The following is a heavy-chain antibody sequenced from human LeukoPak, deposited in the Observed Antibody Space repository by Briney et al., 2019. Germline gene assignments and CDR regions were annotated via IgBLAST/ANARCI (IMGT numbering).Heavy chain of an antibody. V-gene: IGHV3-7*03. J-gene: IGHJ1*01. CDR1: GFTFSSYW. D-gene: IGHD1-26*01. Sequence: GGSLRLSCAASGFTFSSYWMSWVRQAPGKGLEWVANIKQDGSEKYYVDSVKGRFTISRDNAKNSLYLQMNSLRAEDTAVYYCARDSVGATRDQAFQHWGQGTLVTVSS. CDR2: IKQDGSEK. CDR3: ARDSVGATRDQAFQH.